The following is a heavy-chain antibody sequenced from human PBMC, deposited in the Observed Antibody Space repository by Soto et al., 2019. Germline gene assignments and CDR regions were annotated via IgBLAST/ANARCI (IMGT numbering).Heavy chain of an antibody. CDR3: VKDTVVVINGGDFDY. Sequence: EVQLLESGGALVQPRGSLRLSCEASGFTYVKYAMSWVRQAPGKGLEWVSGISGDAGRTFYADSVKGRFTISRDNSENTVYLQMNSLRVEDTAVYYCVKDTVVVINGGDFDYWVQGTLVTVSS. CDR2: ISGDAGRT. V-gene: IGHV3-23*01. D-gene: IGHD3-22*01. J-gene: IGHJ4*02. CDR1: GFTYVKYA.